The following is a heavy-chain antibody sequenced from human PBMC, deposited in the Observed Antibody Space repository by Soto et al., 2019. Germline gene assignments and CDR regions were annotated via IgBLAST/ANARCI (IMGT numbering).Heavy chain of an antibody. CDR1: GFTFDDYT. CDR2: ISWDGGSK. Sequence: GGSLRLSCAASGFTFDDYTMHWVRQAPGKGLEWVSLISWDGGSKYYADSVKGRFTISRDNSKNSLYLQMNSLRTEDTALYYCAKGPDYYGSGSRKNYYGMDVWGQGTTVTVSS. V-gene: IGHV3-43*01. D-gene: IGHD3-10*01. CDR3: AKGPDYYGSGSRKNYYGMDV. J-gene: IGHJ6*02.